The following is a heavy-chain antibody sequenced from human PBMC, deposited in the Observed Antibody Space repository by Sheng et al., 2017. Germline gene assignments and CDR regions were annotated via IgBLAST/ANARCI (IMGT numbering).Heavy chain of an antibody. J-gene: IGHJ4*02. Sequence: EVQLVESGGGLVQPGGSLRLSCAASGFTFSSYAMSWVRQAPGKGLEWVSAISGSSGSTYYADSVKGRFTISRDNSKNTLYLQMNSLRAEDTAVYWCAKGDYDSGSYYTRLDYWGQGTLVTVSS. D-gene: IGHD3-10*01. V-gene: IGHV3-23*04. CDR2: ISGSSGST. CDR1: GFTFSSYA. CDR3: AKGDYDSGSYYTRLDY.